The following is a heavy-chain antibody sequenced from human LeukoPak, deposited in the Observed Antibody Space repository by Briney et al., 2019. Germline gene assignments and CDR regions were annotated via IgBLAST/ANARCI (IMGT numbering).Heavy chain of an antibody. CDR1: GGSISSYY. Sequence: KPSETLSLTCTVSGGSISSYYWSWIRQPPGKGLEWIGYIYYSGSTNYNPSLKSRVTISVDTSKNQFSLKLSSVTAADTAVYYCARAAAGIVGAADYWGQGTLVTVSS. CDR3: ARAAAGIVGAADY. D-gene: IGHD1-26*01. V-gene: IGHV4-59*01. J-gene: IGHJ4*02. CDR2: IYYSGST.